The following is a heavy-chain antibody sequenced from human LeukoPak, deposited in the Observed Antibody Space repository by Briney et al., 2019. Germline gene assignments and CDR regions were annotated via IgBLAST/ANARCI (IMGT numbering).Heavy chain of an antibody. Sequence: SETLSFTCTVSGGSTINYFRSWIRQPAGKGLEWIGHIYSSGTTHYNPSLNNRVTISLDASTSQFSLHLNSVTAADTAVYFCARAEGSGSGAYTLDYWGQGILVTVSS. CDR2: IYSSGTT. CDR3: ARAEGSGSGAYTLDY. J-gene: IGHJ4*02. V-gene: IGHV4-4*07. D-gene: IGHD3-10*01. CDR1: GGSTINYF.